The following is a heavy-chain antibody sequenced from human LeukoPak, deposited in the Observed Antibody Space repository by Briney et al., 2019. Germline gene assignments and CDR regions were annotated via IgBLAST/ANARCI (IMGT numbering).Heavy chain of an antibody. CDR2: INHSGST. J-gene: IGHJ4*02. CDR1: GGSFSGYY. CDR3: ARGRDYGDYVGDYYFDY. Sequence: SETLSLTCAVYGGSFSGYYWSWIRQPPGKGLEWIGEINHSGSTNYNPSLKSRVTISVDTSKNQFSLKLSSVTAADTAVYYCARGRDYGDYVGDYYFDYWGQGTLVTVSS. D-gene: IGHD4-17*01. V-gene: IGHV4-34*01.